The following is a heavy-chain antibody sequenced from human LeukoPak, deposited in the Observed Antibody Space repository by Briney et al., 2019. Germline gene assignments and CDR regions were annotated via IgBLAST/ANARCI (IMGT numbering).Heavy chain of an antibody. CDR1: GYTCSGDY. D-gene: IGHD1-26*01. CDR2: INYDSGGT. J-gene: IGHJ4*02. V-gene: IGHV1-2*02. Sequence: ASVKFSCKASGYTCSGDYMHLVRQPPGQGLEWMGWINYDSGGTNYAQKFKGRVTMSWDTSISTTYMDLSSLRSDDTAVYYCAKGGPRPIMGAADYWGQGTLVTVSS. CDR3: AKGGPRPIMGAADY.